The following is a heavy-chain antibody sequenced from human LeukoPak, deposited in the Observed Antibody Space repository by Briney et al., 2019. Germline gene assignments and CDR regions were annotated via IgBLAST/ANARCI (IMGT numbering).Heavy chain of an antibody. V-gene: IGHV1-18*01. J-gene: IGHJ3*02. CDR2: ISAYNGNT. CDR3: ARATYYDSSGYHRFDAFDI. Sequence: ASVKVSCKASGYTFSTYGINWVRQAPGQGLEWMGWISAYNGNTNYAQKFQGRVTMTTDTSTSTAYMELRRLRSDDTAVYYCARATYYDSSGYHRFDAFDIWGQGTMVTVSS. CDR1: GYTFSTYG. D-gene: IGHD3-22*01.